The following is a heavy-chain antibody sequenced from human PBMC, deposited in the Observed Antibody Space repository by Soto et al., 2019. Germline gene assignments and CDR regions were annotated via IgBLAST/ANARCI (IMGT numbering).Heavy chain of an antibody. J-gene: IGHJ4*02. CDR3: AKSLSTATSFDY. CDR2: ISVTGDT. V-gene: IGHV3-23*01. CDR1: GFTFSSYA. Sequence: GGSLRLSCAASGFTFSSYAMNWVRRAPGKGPEWVSHISVTGDTYYADSVKGRFTISRDNSKNTLFLQMNSLRAEDTAVYYCAKSLSTATSFDYWGQGTPVTVSS.